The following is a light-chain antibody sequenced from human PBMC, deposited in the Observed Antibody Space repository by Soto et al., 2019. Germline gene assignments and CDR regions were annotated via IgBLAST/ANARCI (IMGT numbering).Light chain of an antibody. V-gene: IGLV1-44*01. CDR2: SNS. J-gene: IGLJ2*01. CDR3: APWDDSLNGVV. CDR1: SSNIGVNT. Sequence: QSVLTQPPSASGTPGQRVTISFSGSSSNIGVNTVNWYQQLPGTAPKLLIYSNSQRPSGVPDRFSGSRSGTSASLAISGLQSEDEADYYCAPWDDSLNGVVFGGGTKLTVL.